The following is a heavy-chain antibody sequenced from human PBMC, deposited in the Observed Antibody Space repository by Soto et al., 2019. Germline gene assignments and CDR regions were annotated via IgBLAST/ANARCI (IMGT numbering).Heavy chain of an antibody. V-gene: IGHV1-2*02. CDR2: INPNSGDT. J-gene: IGHJ6*02. CDR3: AKGGAIVAAGTRVYLYNAMDV. Sequence: QVQLVQSGTEVKRPGDSVKVSCKASGYTFTGYYVHWVRQAPGQGLEWMGWINPNSGDTYLAQRFQGRVTMNRDTSIGTANRERRGLTSDETAESYCAKGGAIVAAGTRVYLYNAMDVGGQGTTVTVSS. CDR1: GYTFTGYY. D-gene: IGHD1-26*01.